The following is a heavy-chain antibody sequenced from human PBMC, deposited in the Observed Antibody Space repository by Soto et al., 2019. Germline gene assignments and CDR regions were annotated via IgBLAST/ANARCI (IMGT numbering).Heavy chain of an antibody. Sequence: ASVKVSCKASGYTFTSYAMHWVRQAPGQRLEWMGWINAGNGNTKYSQKFQGRVTITRDTSASTAYMELSSLRSEDTAVYYCAREGSYSSGWYYFKYWGQGPLVTVSS. CDR1: GYTFTSYA. V-gene: IGHV1-3*01. J-gene: IGHJ4*02. CDR2: INAGNGNT. CDR3: AREGSYSSGWYYFKY. D-gene: IGHD6-19*01.